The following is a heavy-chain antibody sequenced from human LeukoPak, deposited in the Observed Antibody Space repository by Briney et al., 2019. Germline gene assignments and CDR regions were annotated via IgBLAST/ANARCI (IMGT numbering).Heavy chain of an antibody. Sequence: SETLSLTCTVSGGFISSSNYYWGWIRQPPGKGLEWIGSIYYSGSTYYNPSLKSRVTISVDTSKNQFSLKLSSVTAADTAVYYCARRFLTIDNWFDPWGQGTLVTVSS. V-gene: IGHV4-39*01. CDR3: ARRFLTIDNWFDP. CDR1: GGFISSSNYY. D-gene: IGHD3-3*01. J-gene: IGHJ5*02. CDR2: IYYSGST.